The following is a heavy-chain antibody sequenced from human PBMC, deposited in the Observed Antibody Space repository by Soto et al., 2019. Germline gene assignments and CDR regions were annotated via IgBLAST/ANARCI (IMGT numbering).Heavy chain of an antibody. Sequence: GGSLRLSCAASGFTFSSYAMSWVRQAPGKGLEWVSGISGSGISTYNADSVKGRFTISRDNSRKTLYLQMNSLRAEDTAVYYCAKVYPSGYCSGGACPPSYMDVWGKGTTVTVSS. J-gene: IGHJ6*03. D-gene: IGHD2-15*01. CDR3: AKVYPSGYCSGGACPPSYMDV. V-gene: IGHV3-23*01. CDR1: GFTFSSYA. CDR2: ISGSGIST.